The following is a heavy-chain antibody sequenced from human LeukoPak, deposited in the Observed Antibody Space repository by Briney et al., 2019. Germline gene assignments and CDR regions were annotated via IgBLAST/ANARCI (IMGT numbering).Heavy chain of an antibody. D-gene: IGHD6-13*01. CDR2: INHSGST. CDR1: GGSFSGYY. Sequence: SETLSLTCAVYGGSFSGYYWSWIRQPPGKGLEWIGEINHSGSTNYNPSLKSRVTISVDTPRNQFSLKLSSVTAADTAVYYCARGVYSSSWYLVEGYYYGMDVWGQGTTVTVSS. CDR3: ARGVYSSSWYLVEGYYYGMDV. J-gene: IGHJ6*02. V-gene: IGHV4-34*01.